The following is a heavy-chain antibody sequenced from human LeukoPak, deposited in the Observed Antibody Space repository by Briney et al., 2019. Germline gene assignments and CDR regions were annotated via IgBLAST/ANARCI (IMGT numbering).Heavy chain of an antibody. D-gene: IGHD4-17*01. CDR3: ARGGTVTPFDY. V-gene: IGHV4-39*07. J-gene: IGHJ4*02. Sequence: PSETLSLTCTVSGGSISSSSYYWGWIRQPPGKGLEWIGSIHYSGNTYYNPSLKSRVTISVDTSKNQFSLKLSSVTAADTAVYYCARGGTVTPFDYWGQGTLVTVSS. CDR1: GGSISSSSYY. CDR2: IHYSGNT.